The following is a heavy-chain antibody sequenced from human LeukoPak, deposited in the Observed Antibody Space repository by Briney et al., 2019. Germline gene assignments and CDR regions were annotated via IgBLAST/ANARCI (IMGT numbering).Heavy chain of an antibody. Sequence: SETLSLTCTVSGGSIGSYSWSWIRQPPGKGLEWIDYMFYSGSTNYNPSLKSRVNISVDTSKNQFSLKLSSVAAADTAVYYCAIFNPYYYYMDVWGKGTTVTISS. V-gene: IGHV4-59*01. CDR2: MFYSGST. D-gene: IGHD1-14*01. J-gene: IGHJ6*03. CDR1: GGSIGSYS. CDR3: AIFNPYYYYMDV.